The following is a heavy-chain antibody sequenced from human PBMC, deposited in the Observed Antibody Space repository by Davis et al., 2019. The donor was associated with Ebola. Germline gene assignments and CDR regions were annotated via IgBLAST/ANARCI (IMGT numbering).Heavy chain of an antibody. V-gene: IGHV4-59*12. CDR2: IYYSGST. J-gene: IGHJ6*03. CDR3: ARGFGRRQLAPASYYYYYMDV. CDR1: GGSISSYY. D-gene: IGHD6-6*01. Sequence: PSETLSLTCTVSGGSISSYYWSWIRQPPGKGLEWIGYIYYSGSTNYNPSLKSRVTISVDTSKNQFSLKLSSVTAADTAVYYCARGFGRRQLAPASYYYYYMDVWGKGTTVTVSS.